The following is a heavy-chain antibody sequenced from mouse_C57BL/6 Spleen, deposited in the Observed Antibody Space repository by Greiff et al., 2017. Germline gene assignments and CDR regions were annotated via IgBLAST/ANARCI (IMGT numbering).Heavy chain of an antibody. J-gene: IGHJ3*01. Sequence: QVQLQQPGAELVMPGASVKLSCKASGYTFTSYWMHWVKQRPGQGLEWIGEIDPSDSYTNYNQKFKGKSTLTVDKSSSTAYMQLSSLTSEDSAVYYCARSLTRPGFAYWGQGTLVTVSA. CDR2: IDPSDSYT. CDR3: ARSLTRPGFAY. CDR1: GYTFTSYW. D-gene: IGHD2-13*01. V-gene: IGHV1-69*01.